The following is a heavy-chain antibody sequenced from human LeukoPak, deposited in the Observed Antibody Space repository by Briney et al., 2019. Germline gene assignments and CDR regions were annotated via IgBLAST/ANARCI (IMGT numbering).Heavy chain of an antibody. CDR1: GFTFSSYS. J-gene: IGHJ4*02. V-gene: IGHV3-21*01. CDR2: ISSSSSYI. Sequence: GGSLRLSCAASGFTFSSYSMNWVRQAPGEGREWVSSISSSSSYIYYADSVKGRFTISRDNAKSSLYLQMNSLRAEDTAVYYCARDQWLAPDYWGQGTLVTVSS. D-gene: IGHD6-19*01. CDR3: ARDQWLAPDY.